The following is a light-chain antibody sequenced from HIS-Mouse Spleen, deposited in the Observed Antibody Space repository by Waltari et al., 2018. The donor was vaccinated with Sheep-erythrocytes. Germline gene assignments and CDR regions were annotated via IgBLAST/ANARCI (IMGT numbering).Light chain of an antibody. CDR1: THDVGGYNF. CDR3: CSYAGSYNHV. CDR2: DVS. J-gene: IGLJ1*01. V-gene: IGLV2-11*01. Sequence: QSALTPPRSVSGSPGQSVTIFCTGTTHDVGGYNFVPWYQQHPGKAPKLMISDVSKRPSGVPDRFSCSKSGNTASLTLSGLQAEDEADYYCCSYAGSYNHVFATGTKVTVL.